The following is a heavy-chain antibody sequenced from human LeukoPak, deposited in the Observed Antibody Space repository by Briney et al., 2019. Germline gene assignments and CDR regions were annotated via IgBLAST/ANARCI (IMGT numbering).Heavy chain of an antibody. CDR2: INSDGSST. D-gene: IGHD6-19*01. CDR1: GFTFSSYW. V-gene: IGHV3-74*01. CDR3: ARLNRYRGWYYGMDV. Sequence: QTGGSLRLSCAASGFTFSSYWMHWVRQAPGKGLVWVSRINSDGSSTSYADSVKGRFTISRDNAKNTLYLQMNSLRAEDTAVYYCARLNRYRGWYYGMDVWGQGTTVTVSS. J-gene: IGHJ6*02.